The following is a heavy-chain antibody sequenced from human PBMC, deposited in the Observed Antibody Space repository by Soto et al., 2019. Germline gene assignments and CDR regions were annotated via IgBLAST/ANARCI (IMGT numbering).Heavy chain of an antibody. Sequence: SGPTLVNPTQTLTLTCTFSGFSLSTSGMCVSWIRQPPGKALEWLALIDWDDDKYYSTSLKTRLTISKDTSKNQVVLTMTNMDPVDTATYYCARSTYSSSWPPYYYGMGVWGQGTTVTVSS. CDR3: ARSTYSSSWPPYYYGMGV. CDR2: IDWDDDK. D-gene: IGHD6-13*01. CDR1: GFSLSTSGMC. V-gene: IGHV2-70*01. J-gene: IGHJ6*02.